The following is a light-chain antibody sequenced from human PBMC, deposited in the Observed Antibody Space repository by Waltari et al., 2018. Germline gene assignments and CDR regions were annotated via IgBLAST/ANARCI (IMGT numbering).Light chain of an antibody. V-gene: IGLV2-23*01. CDR3: CSDAGSSTLL. CDR2: EGS. J-gene: IGLJ3*02. CDR1: SSDVGSYNL. Sequence: QSALTQPASVSGSPGQSITVSCTGTSSDVGSYNLVSWYQQHPGKAPKLMIYEGSKRPSGVSNRFSGSKSGNTASLTISGVQAEDQADYYCCSDAGSSTLLFGGGTKVTVL.